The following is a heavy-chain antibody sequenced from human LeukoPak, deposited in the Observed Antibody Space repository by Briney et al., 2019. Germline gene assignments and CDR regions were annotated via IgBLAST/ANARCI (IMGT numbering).Heavy chain of an antibody. CDR3: ARGPPVRGVLGLAFDY. J-gene: IGHJ4*02. CDR2: INHSGST. Sequence: SETLSLTCAVYGGSFSGYYRSWIRQPPGKGLEWIGEINHSGSTNYNPSLKSRVTISVDTSKNQFSLKLSSVTAADTAVYYCARGPPVRGVLGLAFDYWGQGTLVTVSS. CDR1: GGSFSGYY. D-gene: IGHD3-10*01. V-gene: IGHV4-34*01.